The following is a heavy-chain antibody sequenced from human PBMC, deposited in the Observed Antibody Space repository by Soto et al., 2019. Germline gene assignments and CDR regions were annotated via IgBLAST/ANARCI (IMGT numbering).Heavy chain of an antibody. CDR1: GFTVSSNY. J-gene: IGHJ4*02. CDR3: ALEGVGYCSGGKCQSVSGLDY. D-gene: IGHD2-15*01. CDR2: IFGGGTT. Sequence: EVQLVESGGGLIQPGGSLRLSCAASGFTVSSNYMTWVRQAPGKGLEWVSMIFGGGTTYYADSVKGRFNISRYKYKNTLYLQMNRLSAEDTAVYYWALEGVGYCSGGKCQSVSGLDYWGQGTLVTVSP. V-gene: IGHV3-66*01.